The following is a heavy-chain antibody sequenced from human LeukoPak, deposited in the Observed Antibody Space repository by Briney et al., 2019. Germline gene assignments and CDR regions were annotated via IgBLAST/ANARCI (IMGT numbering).Heavy chain of an antibody. CDR1: GGSISSYY. J-gene: IGHJ4*02. CDR2: IYYSGST. CDR3: ARAPYSSSADFDY. V-gene: IGHV4-59*01. D-gene: IGHD6-6*01. Sequence: SETLSLTCTVSGGSISSYYWSWIRQPPGKGLEWIGYIYYSGSTNYNPSLKSRVTISVDTSKNQFSLKLSSVTAADTAVYYCARAPYSSSADFDYWGQGTLVTVSS.